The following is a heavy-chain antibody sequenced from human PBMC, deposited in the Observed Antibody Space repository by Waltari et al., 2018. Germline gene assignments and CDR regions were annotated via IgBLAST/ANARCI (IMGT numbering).Heavy chain of an antibody. CDR2: ISGSGGST. Sequence: EVQLLESGGGLVQPGGSVRLSCAASGFTFSSYAMSWGRQGTGKWLEWVSAISGSGGSTYYADSVKGRFTISRDKSKNTLYLQMNSLRAEYTAVYYCAKDKRGYGGTPDAFDIWGQGTMVTVSS. D-gene: IGHD2-15*01. CDR3: AKDKRGYGGTPDAFDI. CDR1: GFTFSSYA. V-gene: IGHV3-23*01. J-gene: IGHJ3*02.